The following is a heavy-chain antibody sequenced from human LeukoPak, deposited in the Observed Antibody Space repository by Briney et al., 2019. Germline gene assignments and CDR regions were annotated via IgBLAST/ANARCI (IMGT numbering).Heavy chain of an antibody. J-gene: IGHJ4*02. CDR2: MTSGGGT. CDR1: GFTFSSYA. D-gene: IGHD6-6*01. CDR3: AKDLTRSSGGFDY. Sequence: GGSLRLSCAACGFTFSSYAMTWVRQAPGKGLEWVSAMTSGGGTYYADSVKGRLTISRDNSKNTVYLQMNSLRAEDTAVYYCAKDLTRSSGGFDYWGQGTLVTVSS. V-gene: IGHV3-23*01.